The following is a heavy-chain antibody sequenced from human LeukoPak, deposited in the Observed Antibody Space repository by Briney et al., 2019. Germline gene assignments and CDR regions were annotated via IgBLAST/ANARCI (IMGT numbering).Heavy chain of an antibody. Sequence: PGGSLRLSCAASGFTFSIYAMSWVRQAPGKGLEWVSGISGSDDSTYYADSVKGRFTISRDNSKNSLYLQMNSLRAEDTAVYYCARDEVDTAMDDAFDIWGQGTMVIVSS. CDR2: ISGSDDST. CDR3: ARDEVDTAMDDAFDI. V-gene: IGHV3-23*01. D-gene: IGHD5-18*01. CDR1: GFTFSIYA. J-gene: IGHJ3*02.